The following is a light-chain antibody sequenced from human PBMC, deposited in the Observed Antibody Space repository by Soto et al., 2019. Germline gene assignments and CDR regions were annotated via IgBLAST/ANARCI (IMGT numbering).Light chain of an antibody. V-gene: IGKV1-39*01. CDR3: QQSYRSPYT. CDR1: QSISSY. CDR2: VAS. J-gene: IGKJ2*01. Sequence: DIQMTQSPSSLSASVGDRVTITCRASQSISSYLNWYQQKPGKAHKFLIYVASTLQSGVPSRFSGSGSGTDFTRTITSLQPEDFATYYCQQSYRSPYTFGQATKLEIK.